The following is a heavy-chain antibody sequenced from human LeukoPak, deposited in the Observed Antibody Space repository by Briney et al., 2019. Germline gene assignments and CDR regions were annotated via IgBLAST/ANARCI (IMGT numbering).Heavy chain of an antibody. D-gene: IGHD4-17*01. V-gene: IGHV3-48*01. CDR2: ISSSSSTI. CDR3: ARDTGDYNAFDI. Sequence: GGSLRLSCATSGFTFSSYSMNWVRQAPAKGLECVSYISSSSSTIYYADSVKGRFTISRDNAKNSLYLQMNSLRAEDTAVYYCARDTGDYNAFDIWGQGTMVTVSS. J-gene: IGHJ3*02. CDR1: GFTFSSYS.